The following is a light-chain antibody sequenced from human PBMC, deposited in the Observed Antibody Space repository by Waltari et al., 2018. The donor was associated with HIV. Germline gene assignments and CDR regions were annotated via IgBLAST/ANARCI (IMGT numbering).Light chain of an antibody. V-gene: IGLV2-14*03. CDR3: SSYASSSALL. CDR1: RTDIGGFYY. Sequence: QSALTQPASVSGSPGQSITISCTGTRTDIGGFYYVSWYQQHPGKAPKLIISDVTARPSGISDRFSGSKSGNTASLTISGLQPEDEAYYHCSSYASSSALLFGGGTKLTVV. CDR2: DVT. J-gene: IGLJ3*02.